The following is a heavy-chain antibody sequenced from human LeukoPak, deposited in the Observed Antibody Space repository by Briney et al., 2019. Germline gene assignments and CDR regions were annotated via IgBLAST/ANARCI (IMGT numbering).Heavy chain of an antibody. CDR1: GGSISSGSYY. CDR3: ARVDYAVDWYFDL. Sequence: PSQTLSLTCTVSGGSISSGSYYWSWIRQPAGKGLEWIGRIYTSGSTNYNPSLKSRVTISVDTSKNQFSLKLISVTAADTAVYYCARVDYAVDWYFDLWGRGTLVTVSS. V-gene: IGHV4-61*02. D-gene: IGHD4-17*01. CDR2: IYTSGST. J-gene: IGHJ2*01.